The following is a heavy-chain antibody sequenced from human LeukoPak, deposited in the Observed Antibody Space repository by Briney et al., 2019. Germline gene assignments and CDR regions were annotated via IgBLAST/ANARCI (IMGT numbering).Heavy chain of an antibody. CDR3: ARDGPSSGSHLLFLFAEAPNNWFDP. Sequence: GGSLRPSCAASGFTFSSYWMNWARQAPGKGLEWVASINHNGNVNYYVDSVKGRFTISRDNAKNSLYLQMSNLRAEDTAVYYCARDGPSSGSHLLFLFAEAPNNWFDPWGQGTLVTVSS. J-gene: IGHJ5*02. CDR2: INHNGNVN. V-gene: IGHV3-7*03. D-gene: IGHD1-26*01. CDR1: GFTFSSYW.